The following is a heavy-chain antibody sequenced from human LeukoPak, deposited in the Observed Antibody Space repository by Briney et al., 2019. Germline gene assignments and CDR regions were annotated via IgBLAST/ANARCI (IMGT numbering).Heavy chain of an antibody. Sequence: ASVKVSCTASGYTFTGYYMHWVRQAPGQGLEWMGWINPNSGGTNYAQKFQGRVTMTRDTSISTAYMELSRLRSDDTAVYYCARGYYYDSSGYYYRDAFDIWGQGTMVTVSS. CDR1: GYTFTGYY. D-gene: IGHD3-22*01. V-gene: IGHV1-2*02. CDR2: INPNSGGT. CDR3: ARGYYYDSSGYYYRDAFDI. J-gene: IGHJ3*02.